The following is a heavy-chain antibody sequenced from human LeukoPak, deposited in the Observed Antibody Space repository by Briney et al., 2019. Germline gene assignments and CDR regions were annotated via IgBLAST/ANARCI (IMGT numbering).Heavy chain of an antibody. V-gene: IGHV1-2*02. D-gene: IGHD4-17*01. CDR1: GYTFTGYY. CDR2: INPNSGGT. CDR3: ARDYGDYPGAYYYYYMDV. Sequence: ASVKVSCKASGYTFTGYYMHWVRQAPGQGLEWMGWINPNSGGTNYAQKFQGRVTMTRDTSISTAYMELSRLRSDDTAVYYCARDYGDYPGAYYYYYMDVWGKGTTVTVSS. J-gene: IGHJ6*03.